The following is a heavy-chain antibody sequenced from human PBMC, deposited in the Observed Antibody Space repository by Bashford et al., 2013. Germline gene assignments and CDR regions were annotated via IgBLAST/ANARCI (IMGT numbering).Heavy chain of an antibody. D-gene: IGHD3-9*01. CDR1: GFTVSSNY. V-gene: IGHV3-66*01. Sequence: GSLRLSCAASGFTVSSNYMSWVRQAPGKGLEWVSVIYSGGSTYYADSVKGRFTISRDNSKNTLYLQMNSLRAEDTAVYYCARDTRYFAPGEDYYYGMDVWGQGTTVTVSS. J-gene: IGHJ6*02. CDR2: IYSGGST. CDR3: ARDTRYFAPGEDYYYGMDV.